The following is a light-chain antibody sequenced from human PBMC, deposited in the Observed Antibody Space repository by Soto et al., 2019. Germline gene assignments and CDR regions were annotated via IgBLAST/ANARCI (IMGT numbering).Light chain of an antibody. CDR2: EGS. Sequence: QPASVSGSPGQSITISCTGTSSDVGSYNLVSWYQQHPGKAPKLMIYEGSKRPSGVSNRFSGSKSGNTASLTISGLQAEGEADYYCCSYAGSSTLYVFGTGTKLTVL. V-gene: IGLV2-23*01. CDR1: SSDVGSYNL. J-gene: IGLJ1*01. CDR3: CSYAGSSTLYV.